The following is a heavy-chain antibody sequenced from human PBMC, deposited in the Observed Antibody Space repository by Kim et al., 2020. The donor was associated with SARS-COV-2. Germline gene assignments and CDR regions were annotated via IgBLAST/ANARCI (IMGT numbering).Heavy chain of an antibody. CDR1: GGTFINYV. CDR3: AIQRDGLNKAIDS. D-gene: IGHD3-16*01. V-gene: IGHV1-69*13. J-gene: IGHJ5*01. CDR2: LIPMFGTT. Sequence: SVKVSCKASGGTFINYVIIWVRQAPGQGPEWMGMLIPMFGTTKYAQKFQGRVTITADESTSTAYMELSSLRSEDTAVYYCAIQRDGLNKAIDSWGQGTRVTVSS.